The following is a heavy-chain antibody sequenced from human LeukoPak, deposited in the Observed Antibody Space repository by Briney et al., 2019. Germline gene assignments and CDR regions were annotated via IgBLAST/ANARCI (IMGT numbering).Heavy chain of an antibody. CDR1: GYTFTNYD. CDR3: ARGAQVGWFDP. V-gene: IGHV1-8*01. Sequence: ASVTVSCKASGYTFTNYDINWVRQAPGQGLEWMGWMNPNSGNTGYAQKFQGRVTITRSTSISTAYMELSSLRSEDTAVYYCARGAQVGWFDPWGQGTLVTVSS. CDR2: MNPNSGNT. D-gene: IGHD1-26*01. J-gene: IGHJ5*02.